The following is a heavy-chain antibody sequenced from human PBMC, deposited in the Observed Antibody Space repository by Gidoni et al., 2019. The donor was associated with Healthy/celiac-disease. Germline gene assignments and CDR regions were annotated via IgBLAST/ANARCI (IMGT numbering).Heavy chain of an antibody. J-gene: IGHJ6*02. CDR1: GFTFSSYS. Sequence: EVQLVESGGGLVKPGGSLRLSCAASGFTFSSYSMNWVRQAPGKGLEWVSSISSSSSYIYYADSVKGRFTISRDNAKNSLYLQMNSLRAEDTAVYYCARDLRPSNWNDVGYYYYGMDVWGQGTTVTVSS. CDR2: ISSSSSYI. V-gene: IGHV3-21*01. D-gene: IGHD1-1*01. CDR3: ARDLRPSNWNDVGYYYYGMDV.